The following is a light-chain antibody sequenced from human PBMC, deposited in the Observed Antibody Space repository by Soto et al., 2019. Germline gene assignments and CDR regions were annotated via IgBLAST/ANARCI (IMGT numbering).Light chain of an antibody. Sequence: EIVLTQSPGTLSLSPGERATLSGRASQSVSSSYLAWYQQKTGQAPRLLIYGASSRAAGIPGRFSGSESGTDFTITISRLEPEDFAVYYCQQDSSTPKTFGQGTKLEIK. J-gene: IGKJ2*01. CDR2: GAS. CDR1: QSVSSSY. V-gene: IGKV3-20*01. CDR3: QQDSSTPKT.